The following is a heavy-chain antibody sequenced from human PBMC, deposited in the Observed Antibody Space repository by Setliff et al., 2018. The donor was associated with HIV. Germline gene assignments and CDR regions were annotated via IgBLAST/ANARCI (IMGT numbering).Heavy chain of an antibody. Sequence: LRLSCAASGFPFRSYWMAWVRQAPGKGLEWVANINEDGSEKYYVDSVRGRFTISRDNAENSLYLRMNSLRAEDTAVYYCARTYYGGNYWGQGALVTVSS. CDR2: INEDGSEK. J-gene: IGHJ4*02. V-gene: IGHV3-7*03. CDR3: ARTYYGGNY. D-gene: IGHD4-17*01. CDR1: GFPFRSYW.